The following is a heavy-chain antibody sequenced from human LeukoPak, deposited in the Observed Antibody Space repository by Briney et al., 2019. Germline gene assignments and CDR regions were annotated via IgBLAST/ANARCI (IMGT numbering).Heavy chain of an antibody. J-gene: IGHJ2*01. V-gene: IGHV1-8*01. CDR1: GYTFTSYD. CDR3: ARGPKTITMIVVVGNWYFDL. CDR2: MNPNSGNT. D-gene: IGHD3-22*01. Sequence: ASVKVSCKASGYTFTSYDINWVRQATGQGLEWMGWMNPNSGNTGYAQKFQGRVTMTRNTSISTAYMELSSLRSEDTAVYYCARGPKTITMIVVVGNWYFDLWGRGTLVTVSS.